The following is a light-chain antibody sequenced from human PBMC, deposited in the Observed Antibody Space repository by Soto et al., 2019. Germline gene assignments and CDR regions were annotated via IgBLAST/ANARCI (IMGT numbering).Light chain of an antibody. CDR1: QSVSSN. CDR2: RAS. V-gene: IGKV3-15*01. Sequence: EIVMTQSPATLSVSPGERATLSCRASQSVSSNLAWYQQKPGQAPRLLIYRASTRATGIPARFSGSGSGTDFTLTISGLQSEDFAVYYCQQYNNWPRTFGQGTKVDIK. CDR3: QQYNNWPRT. J-gene: IGKJ1*01.